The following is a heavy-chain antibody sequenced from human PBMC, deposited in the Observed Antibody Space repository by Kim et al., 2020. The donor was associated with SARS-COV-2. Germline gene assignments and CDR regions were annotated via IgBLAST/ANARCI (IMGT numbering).Heavy chain of an antibody. V-gene: IGHV1-18*04. CDR2: IRTYDGNT. J-gene: IGHJ6*02. D-gene: IGHD3-3*01. CDR3: ARDVGFRSGNIDYWGQGTLVTVSSGWTFCHCDNSNYYGMDV. CDR1: GYPFTSYS. Sequence: ASVKVSCKTFGYPFTSYSINWVRQAPGQGLEWMGWIRTYDGNTNYRQKFQGRVTMTTDISTTTAFMEVSSLRSDDTAVYYCARDVGFRSGNIDYWGQGTLVTVSSGWTFCHCDNSNYYGMDVWGQGTTVTVSS.